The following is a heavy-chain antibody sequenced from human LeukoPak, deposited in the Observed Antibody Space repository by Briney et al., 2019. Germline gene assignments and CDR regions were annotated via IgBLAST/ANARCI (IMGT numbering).Heavy chain of an antibody. J-gene: IGHJ4*02. Sequence: PGGSLRLSCAASGFTFSTYSMNWVRQAPGKGLEWVSSISSGSSYIYYVDSVKGRFTVSRDNAKNSLYLQMNSLRAEDTAVYYCARVGVGEYNYGYGNLDYWGQGTLVTVSS. CDR2: ISSGSSYI. CDR1: GFTFSTYS. CDR3: ARVGVGEYNYGYGNLDY. D-gene: IGHD5-18*01. V-gene: IGHV3-21*01.